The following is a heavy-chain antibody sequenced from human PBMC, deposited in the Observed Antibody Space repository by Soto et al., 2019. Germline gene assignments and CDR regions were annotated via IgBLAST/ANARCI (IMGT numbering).Heavy chain of an antibody. CDR2: IYYSGST. J-gene: IGHJ6*03. V-gene: IGHV4-39*01. D-gene: IGHD5-12*01. CDR1: GVSISSSSYY. CDR3: ASTGYSVATIKFDYYYMDV. Sequence: SETLSLTCTVSGVSISSSSYYWGWIRQPPGKGLEWIGSIYYSGSTYYNPSLKSRVTISVDTSKNQFSLKLSSVTAADTAVYYCASTGYSVATIKFDYYYMDVWGKGTTVTVSS.